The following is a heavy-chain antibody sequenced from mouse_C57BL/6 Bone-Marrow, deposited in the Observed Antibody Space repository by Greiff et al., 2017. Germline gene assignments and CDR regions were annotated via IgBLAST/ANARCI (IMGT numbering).Heavy chain of an antibody. CDR1: GYTFTDYY. CDR2: IYPGSGDT. D-gene: IGHD3-2*02. J-gene: IGHJ3*01. V-gene: IGHV1-76*01. Sequence: QVQLKESGAELVRPGASVKLSCKASGYTFTDYYINWVKQRPGQGLEWIARIYPGSGDTYYNETFKGKATLTAEKSSRTAYMQLSSLSAEGSGVYFGARTGDSSCYPAWFAYWGQGTLVTVSA. CDR3: ARTGDSSCYPAWFAY.